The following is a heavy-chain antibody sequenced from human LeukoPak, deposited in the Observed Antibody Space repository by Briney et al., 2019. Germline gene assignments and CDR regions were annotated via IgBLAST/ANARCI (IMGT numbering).Heavy chain of an antibody. CDR2: IKQDGSEK. CDR3: ATDTWVY. V-gene: IGHV3-7*03. Sequence: GGSLRLSCSTSGFTFSNHFMHWVRQAPGKGLEWVANIKQDGSEKYYVDSVKGRFTISRDNAKNSLYLQMNSLRAEDTAVYYCATDTWVYWGQGTLVTVSS. CDR1: GFTFSNHF. D-gene: IGHD7-27*01. J-gene: IGHJ4*02.